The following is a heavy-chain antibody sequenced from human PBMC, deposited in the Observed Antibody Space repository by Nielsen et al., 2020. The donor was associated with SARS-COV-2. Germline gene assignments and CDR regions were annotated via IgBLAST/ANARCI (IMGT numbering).Heavy chain of an antibody. CDR3: ARDRVWGSYRGLDY. V-gene: IGHV3-30-3*01. J-gene: IGHJ4*02. CDR2: ISYDGSNK. D-gene: IGHD3-16*02. Sequence: WIHQPPGKGLEWVAVISYDGSNKYYADSVKGRFTISRDNSKNTLYLQMNSLRAEDTAVYYCARDRVWGSYRGLDYWGQGTLVTVSS.